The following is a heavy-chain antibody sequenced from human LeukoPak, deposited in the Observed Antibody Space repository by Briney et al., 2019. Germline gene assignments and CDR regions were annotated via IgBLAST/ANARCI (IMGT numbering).Heavy chain of an antibody. CDR2: INHSGST. Sequence: SETLSLTCAVYGGSFSGYYWSWIRQPPGKGLEWIGEINHSGSTNCNPSLKSRVTISVDTSKNQFSLKLSSVTAADTAVYYCARAPIVVVVAATHDAFDIWGQGTMVTVSS. D-gene: IGHD2-15*01. CDR3: ARAPIVVVVAATHDAFDI. V-gene: IGHV4-34*01. CDR1: GGSFSGYY. J-gene: IGHJ3*02.